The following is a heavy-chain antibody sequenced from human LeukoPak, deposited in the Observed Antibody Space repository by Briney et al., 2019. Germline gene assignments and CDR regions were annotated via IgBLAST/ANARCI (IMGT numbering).Heavy chain of an antibody. CDR1: GYTFTSYG. Sequence: APVKVSCKASGYTFTSYGISWVRQAPGQGLEWMGWISAYNGNTNYAQKLQGRVTMTTDTSTSTAYMELRSLRSDDTAVYYCARDTSYYGSGKTDYWGQGTLVTVSS. V-gene: IGHV1-18*01. CDR2: ISAYNGNT. CDR3: ARDTSYYGSGKTDY. J-gene: IGHJ4*02. D-gene: IGHD3-10*01.